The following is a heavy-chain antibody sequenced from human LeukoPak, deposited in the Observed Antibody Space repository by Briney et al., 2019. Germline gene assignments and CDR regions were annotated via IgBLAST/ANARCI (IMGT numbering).Heavy chain of an antibody. D-gene: IGHD3-16*01. CDR2: INSDSSLM. CDR1: GFIFSNYA. V-gene: IGHV3-21*01. J-gene: IGHJ4*02. Sequence: GGSLRLSCAASGFIFSNYAMTWVRQAPGKGLEWVSSINSDSSLMYYAESVKGRFTISRDNARNSLYLQMNSLRAEDTAVYYCIRDLFDDYSLDYWGQGALVTVSS. CDR3: IRDLFDDYSLDY.